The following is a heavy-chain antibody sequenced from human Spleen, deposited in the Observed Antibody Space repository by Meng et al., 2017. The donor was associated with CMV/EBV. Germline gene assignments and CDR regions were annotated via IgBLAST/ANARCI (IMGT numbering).Heavy chain of an antibody. V-gene: IGHV3-7*03. Sequence: GGSLRLSCAASGFTFSSSTMSWVRQAPGKGLEWVANIRQDGSEKYYVDSVKGRFTVSRDNAKNSLYLQMNSLRAEDTALYYCAKDIGYDFWSGYGYFDYWGQGTLVTVSS. J-gene: IGHJ4*02. CDR3: AKDIGYDFWSGYGYFDY. CDR2: IRQDGSEK. D-gene: IGHD3-3*01. CDR1: GFTFSSST.